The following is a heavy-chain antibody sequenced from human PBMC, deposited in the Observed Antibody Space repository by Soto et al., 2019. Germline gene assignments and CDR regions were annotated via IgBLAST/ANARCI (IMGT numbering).Heavy chain of an antibody. D-gene: IGHD2-2*01. V-gene: IGHV3-23*01. CDR1: GFTFSTHA. Sequence: GGSLRLSCVASGFTFSTHAMSWVRQAPGKGLEWVSTFSGSGVNIYYAESVKGRLTISRDYSKNTLYLQMNSLRVEDTAVYYCAKDPPWTVGPLAMDVWGQGSTVTV. J-gene: IGHJ6*02. CDR3: AKDPPWTVGPLAMDV. CDR2: FSGSGVNI.